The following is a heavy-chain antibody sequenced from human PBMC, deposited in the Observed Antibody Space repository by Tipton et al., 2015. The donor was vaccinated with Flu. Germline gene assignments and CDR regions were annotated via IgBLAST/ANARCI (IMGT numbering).Heavy chain of an antibody. D-gene: IGHD6-19*01. J-gene: IGHJ4*02. V-gene: IGHV4-39*07. CDR3: ARAVAVAGLIHGFGY. CDR1: GGSISSSSYY. CDR2: IYYSGST. Sequence: TLSLTCTVSGGSISSSSYYWGWIRQPPGKGLEWIGSIYYSGSTYYNPSLKSRVTISVDTSKNQFSLKLSSVTAADTAVYYCARAVAVAGLIHGFGYWGQGTLVAVSS.